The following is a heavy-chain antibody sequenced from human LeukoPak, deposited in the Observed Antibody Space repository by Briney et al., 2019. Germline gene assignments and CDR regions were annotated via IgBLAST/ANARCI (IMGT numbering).Heavy chain of an antibody. CDR2: VNESGST. D-gene: IGHD5-12*01. V-gene: IGHV4-34*01. Sequence: PSETLSLTCAVYGASFGEFYWSWVRQTPGKGLEWIGEVNESGSTNYNPSLKSRVTIAVDTSKNQFSLRLRSVTAADTAVYYCARLQTYSGYEDFDHWGRGTLVTVSS. J-gene: IGHJ4*02. CDR1: GASFGEFY. CDR3: ARLQTYSGYEDFDH.